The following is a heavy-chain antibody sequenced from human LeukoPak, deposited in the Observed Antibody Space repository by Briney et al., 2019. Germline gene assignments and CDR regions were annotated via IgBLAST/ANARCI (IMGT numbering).Heavy chain of an antibody. CDR3: ARQMVRGVIWY. D-gene: IGHD3-10*01. Sequence: SETLSLTCTVSGGSISSYYWGWIRQPPGKGLEWIGSIYYSGSTYYNPSLKSRVTISVDTSKNQFSLKLSSVTAADTAVYYCARQMVRGVIWYWGQGTLVTVSS. CDR2: IYYSGST. V-gene: IGHV4-39*01. CDR1: GGSISSYY. J-gene: IGHJ4*02.